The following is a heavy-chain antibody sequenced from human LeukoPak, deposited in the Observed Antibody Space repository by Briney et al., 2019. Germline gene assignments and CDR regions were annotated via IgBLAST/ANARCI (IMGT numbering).Heavy chain of an antibody. D-gene: IGHD3-9*01. CDR2: IKSKTDGGTT. CDR1: GFTFSNAW. CDR3: TTDLYYDILTGYFFDY. V-gene: IGHV3-15*01. J-gene: IGHJ4*02. Sequence: PGGSLRLSCAASGFTFSNAWMSWVRQAPGKGLEWVGRIKSKTDGGTTNYAAPVKGRFTISRDDSKNTLYLQMNSLKTEDTAVYYCTTDLYYDILTGYFFDYWGQGTLVTVSS.